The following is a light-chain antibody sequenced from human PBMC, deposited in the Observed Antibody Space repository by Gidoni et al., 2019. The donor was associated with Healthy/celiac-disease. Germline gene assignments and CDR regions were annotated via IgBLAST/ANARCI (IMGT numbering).Light chain of an antibody. V-gene: IGKV1-39*01. CDR2: AAS. Sequence: DIQMTQSPSSLSASVGDRVTITCRASQSISIYLNWYQQKPGKAPKLLIYAASSLQSGVPSRFSCSGAVTDFTLTISILQPEDFSTYYCQQSYSTPPAFGQGTKVEIK. CDR3: QQSYSTPPA. CDR1: QSISIY. J-gene: IGKJ1*01.